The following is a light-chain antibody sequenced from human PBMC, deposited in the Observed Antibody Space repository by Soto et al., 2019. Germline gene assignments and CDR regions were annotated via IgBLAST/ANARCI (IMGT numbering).Light chain of an antibody. CDR2: GAS. V-gene: IGKV3-15*01. CDR1: QSVSSN. Sequence: EIVMRQSPATLSVSPGERATLSCTATQSVSSNLAWYQQKPGQAPRLLIYGASTRATGIPARFSGSGSGTEFTLTISSLQSEDFAVYYCQQYNNWPQTFGQGTKVDI. CDR3: QQYNNWPQT. J-gene: IGKJ1*01.